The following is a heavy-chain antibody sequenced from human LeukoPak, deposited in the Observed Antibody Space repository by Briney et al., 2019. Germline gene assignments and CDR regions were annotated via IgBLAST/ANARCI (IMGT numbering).Heavy chain of an antibody. D-gene: IGHD3-16*02. CDR1: GGSISSGGYS. Sequence: SQTLSLTCAVSGGSISSGGYSWSWIRQSPGKGLEWIGYIYHSGTTYHNPSLQSRVTISVDTSKNQFSLKLSSVTAADTAVYYCARGYDYVWGSYRPFFDYWGQGTLVTVSS. V-gene: IGHV4-30-2*06. CDR3: ARGYDYVWGSYRPFFDY. CDR2: IYHSGTT. J-gene: IGHJ4*02.